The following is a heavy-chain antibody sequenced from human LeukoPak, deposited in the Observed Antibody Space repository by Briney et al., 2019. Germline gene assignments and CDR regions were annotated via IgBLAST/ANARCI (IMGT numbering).Heavy chain of an antibody. D-gene: IGHD2-2*01. CDR3: ARGEIVPPGIFNFDY. Sequence: LAGGSLRLSCVASGFTFTNFAMHWVRQAPGKGLEWVAAVSYDGRKTHYADSVKGRFTISRDNSKDTLYLEMNSLRTEDTAVYYCARGEIVPPGIFNFDYWGQGTLVTVSS. CDR2: VSYDGRKT. V-gene: IGHV3-30*04. CDR1: GFTFTNFA. J-gene: IGHJ4*02.